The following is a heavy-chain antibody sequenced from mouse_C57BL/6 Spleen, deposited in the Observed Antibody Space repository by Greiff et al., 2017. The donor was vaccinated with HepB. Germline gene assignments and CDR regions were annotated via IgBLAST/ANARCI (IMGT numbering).Heavy chain of an antibody. Sequence: QVQLQQPGAELVMPGASVKLSCKASGYTFTSYWMHWVKQRPGQGLEWIGEIDPSDSYTNYNQKFKGKSTLTVDKSSSTAYMQLSSLTSEDSAVYYCARAGSSGSFAYWGQGTLVTVSA. CDR1: GYTFTSYW. V-gene: IGHV1-69*01. J-gene: IGHJ3*01. CDR3: ARAGSSGSFAY. D-gene: IGHD3-2*02. CDR2: IDPSDSYT.